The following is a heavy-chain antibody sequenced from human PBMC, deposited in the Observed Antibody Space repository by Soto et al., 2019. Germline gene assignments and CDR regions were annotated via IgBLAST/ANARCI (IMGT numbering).Heavy chain of an antibody. CDR1: GGTFSSYT. V-gene: IGHV1-69*02. CDR2: IIPILGIA. CDR3: ARGGGGYDYIWGSYGSKIRDDAFDI. D-gene: IGHD3-16*01. Sequence: SVKVSCKASGGTFSSYTISWVRQAPGQGLVWMGRIIPILGIANYAQKFQGRVTITADKSTSTAYMELSSLRSEDTAVYYCARGGGGYDYIWGSYGSKIRDDAFDIWGQGTMVTVSS. J-gene: IGHJ3*02.